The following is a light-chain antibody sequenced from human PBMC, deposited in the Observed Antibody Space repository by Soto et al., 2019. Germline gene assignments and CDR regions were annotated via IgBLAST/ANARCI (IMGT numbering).Light chain of an antibody. CDR3: CSYAGSYSYV. CDR1: SSDVGGYNY. J-gene: IGLJ1*01. CDR2: DVN. Sequence: QSALTQPRSVSGSPGQSVAISCTGTSSDVGGYNYVSWFQQHPGKVPKLIISDVNKRPSGVPDRFAGSKSGNTASLTISGLQAEDEADYYCCSYAGSYSYVFGTGTKVTDL. V-gene: IGLV2-11*01.